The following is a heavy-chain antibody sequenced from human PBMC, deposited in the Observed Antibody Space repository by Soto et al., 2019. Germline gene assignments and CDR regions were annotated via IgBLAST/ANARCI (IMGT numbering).Heavy chain of an antibody. CDR3: AKDTRYADYVRWFDS. Sequence: EVHVLESGGGLVQPGGSLRLSCTASGCTFSSYAMPWVRQAPGRGLEGVSGITASGGRTYYADSVKGPFTISRDNSKSTLYLQMNSLRAEDTAVYYCAKDTRYADYVRWFDSWGQGTLVTVSS. CDR2: ITASGGRT. D-gene: IGHD4-17*01. J-gene: IGHJ5*01. CDR1: GCTFSSYA. V-gene: IGHV3-23*01.